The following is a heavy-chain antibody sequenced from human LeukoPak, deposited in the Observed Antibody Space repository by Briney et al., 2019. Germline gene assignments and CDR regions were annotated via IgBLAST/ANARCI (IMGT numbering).Heavy chain of an antibody. D-gene: IGHD2-2*01. CDR1: GGSISSYY. CDR2: IYYSGST. Sequence: SETLSLICTVSGGSISSYYWSWIRQPPGKGLEWIGYIYYSGSTNYNPSLKSRVTISVDTSKNQFSLKLSSVTAADTAVYYCARACSSNYYYHYMDVWGKGTTVTVSS. CDR3: ARACSSNYYYHYMDV. J-gene: IGHJ6*03. V-gene: IGHV4-59*01.